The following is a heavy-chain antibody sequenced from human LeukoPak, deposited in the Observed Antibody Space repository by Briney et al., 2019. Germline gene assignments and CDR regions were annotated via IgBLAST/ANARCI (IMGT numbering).Heavy chain of an antibody. V-gene: IGHV3-23*01. Sequence: PGGSLRLSCAASGFTFSSYAMSWVRQAPGKGLEWVSAISGSGGSTYYADSVKGRFTISRDNSKNTLYLQMNSLRAEDTAVYYCAKDEAYSSSWYSVFNFDYWGQGTLVTVSS. CDR2: ISGSGGST. CDR1: GFTFSSYA. J-gene: IGHJ4*02. D-gene: IGHD6-13*01. CDR3: AKDEAYSSSWYSVFNFDY.